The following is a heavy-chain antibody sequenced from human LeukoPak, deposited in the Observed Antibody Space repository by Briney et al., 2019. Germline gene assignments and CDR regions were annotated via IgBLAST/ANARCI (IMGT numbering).Heavy chain of an antibody. D-gene: IGHD3-22*01. CDR3: AKWPSYYYDSSGYYQTFLDY. J-gene: IGHJ4*02. CDR2: ISGNGGST. V-gene: IGHV3-23*01. Sequence: GGSLRLSCAASGFTFSSYAMSWVRQAPGKGLEWVSAISGNGGSTYYADSVKGRFTISRDNSKNTLYLQMNSLRAEDTAVYYCAKWPSYYYDSSGYYQTFLDYWGQGTLVTVSS. CDR1: GFTFSSYA.